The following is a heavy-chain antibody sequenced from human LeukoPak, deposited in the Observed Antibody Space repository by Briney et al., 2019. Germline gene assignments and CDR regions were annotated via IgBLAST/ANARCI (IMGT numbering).Heavy chain of an antibody. J-gene: IGHJ6*02. V-gene: IGHV1-8*01. Sequence: GASVKVSCKASGYTFTNYDINWVRQATGQGLKWMGWMNPNSGNTGYAQKFQGRVTMTRNTSISTAYMGLSSLRSEDTAVYYCARQWGTVTTAYYYGLDVWGQGTTVTVSS. CDR1: GYTFTNYD. D-gene: IGHD4-17*01. CDR2: MNPNSGNT. CDR3: ARQWGTVTTAYYYGLDV.